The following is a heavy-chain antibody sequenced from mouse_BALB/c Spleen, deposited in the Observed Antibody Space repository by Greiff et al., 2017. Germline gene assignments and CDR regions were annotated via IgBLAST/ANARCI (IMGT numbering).Heavy chain of an antibody. CDR3: ASLYYGSSYRFAY. D-gene: IGHD1-1*01. J-gene: IGHJ3*01. CDR1: GFNIKDYY. CDR2: IDPENGNT. Sequence: VQLQQSGAELVRPGALVKLSCKASGFNIKDYYMHWVKQRPEQGLEWIGWIDPENGNTIYDPKFQGKASITADTSSNTAYLQLSSLTSEDTAVYYCASLYYGSSYRFAYWGQGTLVTVSA. V-gene: IGHV14-1*02.